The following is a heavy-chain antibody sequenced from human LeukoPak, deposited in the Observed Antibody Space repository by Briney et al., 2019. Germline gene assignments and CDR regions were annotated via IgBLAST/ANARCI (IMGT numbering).Heavy chain of an antibody. CDR2: ISSSSSYI. D-gene: IGHD5-18*01. CDR3: ARDSGYSYGYPFDY. CDR1: GFTFSSYS. Sequence: GGSLRLSCAASGFTFSSYSMSWVRQAPGKGLEWVSSISSSSSYIYYADSVKGRFTISRDNAKNSLYLQMNSLRAEDTAVYYCARDSGYSYGYPFDYWGQGTLVTVSS. J-gene: IGHJ4*02. V-gene: IGHV3-21*01.